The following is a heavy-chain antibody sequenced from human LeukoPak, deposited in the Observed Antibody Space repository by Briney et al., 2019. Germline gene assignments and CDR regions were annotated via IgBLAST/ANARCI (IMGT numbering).Heavy chain of an antibody. J-gene: IGHJ4*02. CDR2: IYYSGST. D-gene: IGHD6-19*01. CDR1: GDYISSYY. V-gene: IGHV4-59*01. Sequence: SETLSLTRNDPGDYISSYYWSWIRQPPGKGQERIGYIYYSGSTNYNPSLKSRVTISLDTSKNQFPLNLRSVTAADTAVYYCARRSSGWSFDYWGQGTLVTVSS. CDR3: ARRSSGWSFDY.